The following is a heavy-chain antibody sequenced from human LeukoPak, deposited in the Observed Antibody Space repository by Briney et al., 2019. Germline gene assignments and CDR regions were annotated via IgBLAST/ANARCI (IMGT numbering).Heavy chain of an antibody. CDR2: IYTSGST. J-gene: IGHJ3*02. V-gene: IGHV4-4*07. CDR1: GGSISSYY. Sequence: SETLSLTCTVSGGSISSYYWSWIRQPAGKGLEWIGRIYTSGSTNYNPSLKSRVTISVDKSKNQFSLKLSSVTAADTAVYHCARSKSDFWSGYYDAFDIWGQGTMVTVSS. CDR3: ARSKSDFWSGYYDAFDI. D-gene: IGHD3-3*01.